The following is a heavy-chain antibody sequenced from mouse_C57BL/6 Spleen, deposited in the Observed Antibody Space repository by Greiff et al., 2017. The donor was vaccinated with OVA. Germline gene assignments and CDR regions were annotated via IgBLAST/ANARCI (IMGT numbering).Heavy chain of an antibody. D-gene: IGHD2-5*01. V-gene: IGHV5-15*01. J-gene: IGHJ4*01. CDR1: GFTFSDYG. Sequence: EVKLMESGGGLVQPGGSLKLSCAASGFTFSDYGMAWVRQAPRKGPEWVAFISNLAYSIYYADTVTGRFTISRENAKNTLYLEMSSLRSEDTAMYYCARLYSNYYAMDYWGQGTSVTVSS. CDR2: ISNLAYSI. CDR3: ARLYSNYYAMDY.